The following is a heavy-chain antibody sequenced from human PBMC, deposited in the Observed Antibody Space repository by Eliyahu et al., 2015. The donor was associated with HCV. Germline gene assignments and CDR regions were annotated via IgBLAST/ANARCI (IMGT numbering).Heavy chain of an antibody. CDR2: IHYSGST. V-gene: IGHV4-59*01. Sequence: QVQLQESGPGLVKPSETLSLPCTVSGGSIXTYYWSGIRQPPGKGLEWIGYIHYSGSTNYNPSLKSRVTISLDTSKNQFSLNLTSVTAADTAVYYCASGGGGIAVAGTGGWFDPWGQGTLVTVSS. CDR1: GGSIXTYY. D-gene: IGHD6-19*01. J-gene: IGHJ5*02. CDR3: ASGGGGIAVAGTGGWFDP.